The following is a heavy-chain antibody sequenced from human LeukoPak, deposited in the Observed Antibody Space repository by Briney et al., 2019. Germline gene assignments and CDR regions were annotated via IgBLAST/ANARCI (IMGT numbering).Heavy chain of an antibody. V-gene: IGHV3-9*01. CDR2: ISRNCGSI. Sequence: GRSLRLSCAASGFTFDDYDMHWVRQAPGKGLEWISGISRNCGSIGYADSVKGRFTISRDNDKNFLYLQINSLRAEDWALYYCAKDGMDGWGQGTTVTVSS. CDR1: GFTFDDYD. J-gene: IGHJ6*02. CDR3: AKDGMDG.